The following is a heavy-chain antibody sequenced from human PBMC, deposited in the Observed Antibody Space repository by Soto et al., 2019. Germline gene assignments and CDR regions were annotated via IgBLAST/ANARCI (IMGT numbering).Heavy chain of an antibody. CDR3: SRDGSNGGYFDY. D-gene: IGHD2-15*01. J-gene: IGHJ4*02. CDR2: INSNNGAT. Sequence: ASVKVSCKTSGYTFTAYYIQWVRQAPGQGLEWMGWINSNNGATKYAQKFQGRVSMTRDTSTNTAYMELTRLTSDDTAVYYCSRDGSNGGYFDYWGQGALVTSPQ. CDR1: GYTFTAYY. V-gene: IGHV1-2*02.